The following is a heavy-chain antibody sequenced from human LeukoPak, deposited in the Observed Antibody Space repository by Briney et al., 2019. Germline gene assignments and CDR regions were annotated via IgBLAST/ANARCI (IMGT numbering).Heavy chain of an antibody. D-gene: IGHD5-18*01. CDR1: GYTFTCYY. Sequence: GASVRVSCKASGYTFTCYYMHWVRQAPGQGLEWMGRINPNSGGTNYAQKFQGRVTMTRDTSISTAYMELSRLRSDDTAVCYCARDPRYSYGNFDYWGQGTLVTVSS. V-gene: IGHV1-2*06. CDR3: ARDPRYSYGNFDY. CDR2: INPNSGGT. J-gene: IGHJ4*02.